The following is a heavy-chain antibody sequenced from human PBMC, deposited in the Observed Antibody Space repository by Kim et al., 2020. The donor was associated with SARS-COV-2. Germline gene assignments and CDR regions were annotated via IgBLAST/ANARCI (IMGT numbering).Heavy chain of an antibody. CDR2: K. D-gene: IGHD6-13*01. V-gene: IGHV3-7*04. CDR3: ARLGSSSWHFDY. J-gene: IGHJ4*02. Sequence: KYYVDSVKGRFTISRDNDKNSLYLQMNSLRAENTAVYYCARLGSSSWHFDYWGQGTLVTVSS.